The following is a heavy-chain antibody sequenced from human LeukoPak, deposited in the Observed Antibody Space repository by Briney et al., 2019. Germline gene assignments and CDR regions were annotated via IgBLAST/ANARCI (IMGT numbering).Heavy chain of an antibody. CDR1: GFTFSSYA. CDR3: ARRVRGLLWFGELSKSYAFDI. CDR2: ISGSGGST. J-gene: IGHJ3*02. V-gene: IGHV3-23*01. D-gene: IGHD3-10*01. Sequence: GGSLRLSCAASGFTFSSYAMSWVRQAPGKGLEWVSAISGSGGSTYYADSVKGRFTISRDNSKNTLYLQMNSLRAEDTAVYYCARRVRGLLWFGELSKSYAFDIWGQGTMVTVSS.